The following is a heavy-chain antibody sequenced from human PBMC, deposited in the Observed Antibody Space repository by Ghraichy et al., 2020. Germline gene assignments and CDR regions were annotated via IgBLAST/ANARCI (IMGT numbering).Heavy chain of an antibody. J-gene: IGHJ6*02. V-gene: IGHV3-48*03. Sequence: GSLRLSCAASGFTFRSYEMNWVRQAPGKGLEWVSYISSSGSSIHYADSVKGRFTISRDNAKNSLYLQMNSLRAEDTAVYYCERADYYYYGMDVWGQGTTVTVSS. CDR1: GFTFRSYE. CDR3: ERADYYYYGMDV. CDR2: ISSSGSSI.